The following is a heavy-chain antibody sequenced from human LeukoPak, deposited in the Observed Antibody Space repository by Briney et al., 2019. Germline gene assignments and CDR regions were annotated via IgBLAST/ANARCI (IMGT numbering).Heavy chain of an antibody. CDR3: ARTIFDYSKWFDP. V-gene: IGHV4-59*11. CDR2: IYYSWST. CDR1: GGSISSHY. D-gene: IGHD4-11*01. Sequence: PSETLSLTCTVSGGSISSHYWSWIRQPPGKGLEWIGYIYYSWSTNYNPSLKSRVTISVDTSKNQFSLTLSSVTAADTAVYYCARTIFDYSKWFDPWGQGTLVTVSS. J-gene: IGHJ5*02.